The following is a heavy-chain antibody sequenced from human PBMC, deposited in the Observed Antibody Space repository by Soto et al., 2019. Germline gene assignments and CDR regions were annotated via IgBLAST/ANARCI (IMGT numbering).Heavy chain of an antibody. D-gene: IGHD3-3*01. CDR1: GFTFGDYA. J-gene: IGHJ4*02. Sequence: GGSLRLSCTASGFTFGDYAMSWVRQAPGKGLEWVGFIRSKAYGGTTEYAASVKGRFTISRDDSKSIAYLQMNSLKTEDTAVYYCTRQVYYDFWSGYYHYFDYWGQGTLVTVSS. CDR2: IRSKAYGGTT. V-gene: IGHV3-49*04. CDR3: TRQVYYDFWSGYYHYFDY.